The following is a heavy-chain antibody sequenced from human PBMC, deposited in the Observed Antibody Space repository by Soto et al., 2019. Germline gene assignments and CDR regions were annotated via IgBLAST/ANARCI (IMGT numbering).Heavy chain of an antibody. Sequence: QVQLVQSGAEVKKPGASVKVSCKASGYTFTSYAMHWVRQAPGQRLEWMGWINIGNGNTNYSQKFQGRVTITRDTSASTAYMELSSLRSEDTAVYYCARSIVVVTAADYWVQGTLGTVSS. CDR2: INIGNGNT. D-gene: IGHD2-21*02. J-gene: IGHJ4*02. CDR3: ARSIVVVTAADY. V-gene: IGHV1-3*04. CDR1: GYTFTSYA.